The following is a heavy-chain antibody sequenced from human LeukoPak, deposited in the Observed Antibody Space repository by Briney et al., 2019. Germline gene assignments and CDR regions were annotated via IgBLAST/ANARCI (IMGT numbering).Heavy chain of an antibody. D-gene: IGHD3-10*01. J-gene: IGHJ4*02. CDR2: ISSSGSTI. CDR1: GFTFSNYE. Sequence: GGSLRLSCAASGFTFSNYEMNWVRQAPGKGLEWVSYISSSGSTIYYADSVKGRFTISRDNAKNSLYLQMNSLRAEDTAVYYCARDHYFGSGSYFWHWGQGTLVTVSS. CDR3: ARDHYFGSGSYFWH. V-gene: IGHV3-48*03.